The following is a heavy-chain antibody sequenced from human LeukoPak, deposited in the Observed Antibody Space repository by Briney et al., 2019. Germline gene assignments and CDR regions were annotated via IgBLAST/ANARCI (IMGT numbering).Heavy chain of an antibody. Sequence: SETLSLTCTVSGGSISSGDYYWSWIRQPPGKGLEWVGYIYYGGSTYYNPSLKSRVTISLDTSENQFSLKLSSVTAADTAVYYCARPYYYDSRIDPWGQGTLVTVSS. D-gene: IGHD3-22*01. V-gene: IGHV4-30-4*01. CDR3: ARPYYYDSRIDP. CDR1: GGSISSGDYY. CDR2: IYYGGST. J-gene: IGHJ5*02.